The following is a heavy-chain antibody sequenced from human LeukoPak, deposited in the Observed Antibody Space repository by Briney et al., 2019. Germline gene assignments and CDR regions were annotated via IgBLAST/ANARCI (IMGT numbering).Heavy chain of an antibody. D-gene: IGHD3-16*01. CDR1: GFTFSSYA. J-gene: IGHJ4*02. CDR3: AKDKVVRDYVWGSQDPESYYFDY. CDR2: ISGSGGST. Sequence: PGGSLRLSCAASGFTFSSYAMSWVRQAPGKGLEWVSAISGSGGSTYYADSVKGRFTISRDNSKNTLYLQMNSLRAEDTAVYYCAKDKVVRDYVWGSQDPESYYFDYWGQGTLVTVSS. V-gene: IGHV3-23*01.